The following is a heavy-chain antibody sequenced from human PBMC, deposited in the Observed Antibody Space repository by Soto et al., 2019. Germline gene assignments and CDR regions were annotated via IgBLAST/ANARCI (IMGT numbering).Heavy chain of an antibody. Sequence: PSETLSVTCAVYGGSFSGYYWSLIRPPPGKGLEWIGEINHSGSTNYNPSLKSRVTISVDTSKNQFSLKLSSVTAADTAVYYCARVLVAAAGWGINWFDPWGQGTLVTVSS. CDR3: ARVLVAAAGWGINWFDP. D-gene: IGHD6-13*01. CDR1: GGSFSGYY. V-gene: IGHV4-34*01. J-gene: IGHJ5*02. CDR2: INHSGST.